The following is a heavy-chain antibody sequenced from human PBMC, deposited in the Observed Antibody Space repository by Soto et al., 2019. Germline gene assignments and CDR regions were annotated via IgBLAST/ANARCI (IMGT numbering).Heavy chain of an antibody. CDR2: INAGNGNT. J-gene: IGHJ4*02. Sequence: GASVKVSCKASGYTFTSYAMHWVRQAPGQRLERMGWINAGNGNTKYSQKFQGRVTITRDTSASTAYMELSSLRAEDTAVYYCAKDLLDIVLVPAATGGYSSSWLNYWGQGTLVTVSS. CDR3: AKDLLDIVLVPAATGGYSSSWLNY. CDR1: GYTFTSYA. V-gene: IGHV1-3*01. D-gene: IGHD2-2*03.